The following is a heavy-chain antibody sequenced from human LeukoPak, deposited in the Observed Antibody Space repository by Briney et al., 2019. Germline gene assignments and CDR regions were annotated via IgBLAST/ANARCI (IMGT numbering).Heavy chain of an antibody. CDR3: ARWVATGAYYFDY. J-gene: IGHJ4*02. Sequence: PSQTLSLTCTVSGSSISSGDYYWSWIRQPPGKGLEWIGYIYYSGSTYYNPSLKSRVTISVDTSKNQFSLKLSSVTAADTAVYYCARWVATGAYYFDYWGQGTLVTVSS. V-gene: IGHV4-30-4*01. CDR2: IYYSGST. CDR1: GSSISSGDYY. D-gene: IGHD1-14*01.